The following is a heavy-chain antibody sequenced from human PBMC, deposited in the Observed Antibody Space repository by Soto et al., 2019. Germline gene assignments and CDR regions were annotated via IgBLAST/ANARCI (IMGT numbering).Heavy chain of an antibody. V-gene: IGHV1-69*13. D-gene: IGHD3-10*01. J-gene: IGHJ6*02. CDR3: ARSVYGSGSYYYYYYGMDV. CDR1: GGTFSSYA. Sequence: SVKVSCKASGGTFSSYAISWVRQAPGQGLEWMGGIIPIFGTANYAQKFQGRVTITADESTSTAYMELSSLRSEDTAVYYCARSVYGSGSYYYYYYGMDVWGQLTTVTVSS. CDR2: IIPIFGTA.